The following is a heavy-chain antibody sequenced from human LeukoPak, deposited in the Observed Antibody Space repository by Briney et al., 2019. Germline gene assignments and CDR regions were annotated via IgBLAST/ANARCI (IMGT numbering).Heavy chain of an antibody. CDR2: IGTAGDT. D-gene: IGHD3-22*01. J-gene: IGHJ3*02. CDR1: GFTFSSYD. V-gene: IGHV3-13*01. Sequence: GGSLRLSCAASGFTFSSYDMHWVRQATGKGLEWVSAIGTAGDTYYPGSVKGRFTISRENAKNSLYLQMNSLRAGDTAVYYCARGVSYYDSSGYCSDAFDIWGQGTMVTVSS. CDR3: ARGVSYYDSSGYCSDAFDI.